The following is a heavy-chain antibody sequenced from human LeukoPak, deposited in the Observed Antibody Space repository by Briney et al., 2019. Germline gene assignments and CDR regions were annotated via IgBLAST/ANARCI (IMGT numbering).Heavy chain of an antibody. D-gene: IGHD3-16*02. J-gene: IGHJ4*02. V-gene: IGHV4-4*02. CDR1: GGSITSSNW. CDR3: ARSHDHLWGNYPDY. Sequence: KPSETLSLTCAVSGGSITSSNWWTWVRQPPGKGLEWIGEIYHTGSTNYNPSLKSRVTISVDKSKNQFSLRLSSVTAADTAMYYCARSHDHLWGNYPDYWGQGTLVTVSS. CDR2: IYHTGST.